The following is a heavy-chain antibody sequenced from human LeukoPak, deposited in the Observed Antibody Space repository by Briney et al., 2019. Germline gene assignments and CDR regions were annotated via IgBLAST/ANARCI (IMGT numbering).Heavy chain of an antibody. V-gene: IGHV3-48*04. CDR3: ARAADYMDV. CDR1: GFTFSRYS. D-gene: IGHD2-2*01. J-gene: IGHJ6*03. CDR2: FTSMSRTI. Sequence: GGSLRLSCAASGFTFSRYSMTWVRQAPGKGLEWVSSFTSMSRTIYYADSVKGRFTISRDNAKNSLYLQMNSLRAEDTAVYYCARAADYMDVWGKGTTVTVSS.